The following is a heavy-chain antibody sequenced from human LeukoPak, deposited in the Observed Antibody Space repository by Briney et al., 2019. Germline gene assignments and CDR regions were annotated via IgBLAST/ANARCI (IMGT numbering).Heavy chain of an antibody. J-gene: IGHJ5*02. CDR3: ARDYYGSGSYCRFDP. CDR2: INHSGST. Sequence: PSETLSLTCAVYGGSFSGYYWSWIRQPPGKGLEWIGEINHSGSTNYNPSLKSRVTISVDTSKNQFSLKLSSVTAADTAVYYCARDYYGSGSYCRFDPWGQGTLVTVSS. D-gene: IGHD3-10*01. CDR1: GGSFSGYY. V-gene: IGHV4-34*01.